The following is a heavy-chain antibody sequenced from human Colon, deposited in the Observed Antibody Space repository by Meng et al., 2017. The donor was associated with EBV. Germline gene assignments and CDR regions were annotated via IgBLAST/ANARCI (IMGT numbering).Heavy chain of an antibody. V-gene: IGHV3-15*01. CDR2: IRSEADCGTI. CDR1: GFTFSEAG. CDR3: IKSAGVVVISL. Sequence: EVQLVASGGGLVKRXGSRGRFCAASGFTFSEAGMRWVRQAPGKGVEWVGRIRSEADCGTIDYAAPVKGRFSISRDDSKNTVYLQMNSLKTEDTAVYYCIKSAGVVVISLWGQGTLVTVSS. D-gene: IGHD2-21*01. J-gene: IGHJ4*02.